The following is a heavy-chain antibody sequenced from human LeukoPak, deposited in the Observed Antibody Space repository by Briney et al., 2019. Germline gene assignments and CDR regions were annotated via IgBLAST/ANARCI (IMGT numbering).Heavy chain of an antibody. Sequence: SETLSLTCAVYGGSFSGYYWSWIRQPPGKGLEWIGTIDYSGTTYYKPSLKSRVTISVDTSKNQFSLKLSSVTAADTAVYYCARNPRGYSSSWYSRGWFDPWGQGTLVTVSS. CDR1: GGSFSGYY. D-gene: IGHD6-13*01. CDR3: ARNPRGYSSSWYSRGWFDP. CDR2: IDYSGTT. J-gene: IGHJ5*02. V-gene: IGHV4-34*01.